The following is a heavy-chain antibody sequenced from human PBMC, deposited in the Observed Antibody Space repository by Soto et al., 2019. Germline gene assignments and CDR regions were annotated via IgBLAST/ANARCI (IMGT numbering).Heavy chain of an antibody. CDR3: ASSTTSCHGGVCSLDY. CDR2: IRTKLNRYSS. D-gene: IGHD2-2*01. Sequence: GGSLRLSCAASGFSCSDRYMDWVRQAPGKGLEWVGRIRTKLNRYSSDYAAAVAGRFTISREDSRNSLYLQMNSLRSEDTAVYYCASSTTSCHGGVCSLDYWGQGTMVTVSS. CDR1: GFSCSDRY. J-gene: IGHJ4*02. V-gene: IGHV3-72*01.